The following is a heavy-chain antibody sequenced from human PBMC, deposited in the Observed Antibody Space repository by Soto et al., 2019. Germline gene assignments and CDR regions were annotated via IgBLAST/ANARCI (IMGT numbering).Heavy chain of an antibody. V-gene: IGHV4-59*01. CDR1: GGSISGYY. Sequence: QVPLQESGPGLVKPSETLSLTCTVSGGSISGYYWSWIRQPPGKGLEWIGYIYYSGRTTYNPALTSRVTTSVETSSNKCSLTRRAVTAAETAVYYGERLSYTKYCSGGSCHAPGVALGIWGQGTMVTV. D-gene: IGHD2-15*01. CDR2: IYYSGRT. CDR3: ERLSYTKYCSGGSCHAPGVALGI. J-gene: IGHJ3*02.